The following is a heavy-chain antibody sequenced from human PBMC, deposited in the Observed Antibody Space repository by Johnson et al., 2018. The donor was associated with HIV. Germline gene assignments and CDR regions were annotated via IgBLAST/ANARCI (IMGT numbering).Heavy chain of an antibody. CDR1: GFTFSSYA. J-gene: IGHJ3*02. V-gene: IGHV3-30-3*01. D-gene: IGHD1-14*01. Sequence: QVQLVESGGGVVQPGRSLRLSCAASGFTFSSYAMHWVRQAPGKGLEWLAIISYDGGDTWYADSVKGRFTVSRDNSKDTLYLQMNSLKTEDTAVYYCARGPKNPGLDAFDIWGQGTVVTVSS. CDR2: ISYDGGDT. CDR3: ARGPKNPGLDAFDI.